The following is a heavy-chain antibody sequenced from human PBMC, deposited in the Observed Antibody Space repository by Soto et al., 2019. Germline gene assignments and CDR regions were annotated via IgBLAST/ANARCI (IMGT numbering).Heavy chain of an antibody. Sequence: SETLSLTCTVSGGSVSSGSYYWSWIRQPPGKGLEWIGYIYYSGSTNYNPSLKSRVTISVDTSKNQFSLKLSSVTAADTAVYYCEREQWLVQGSNDFDIWGQGTMVTVSS. CDR3: EREQWLVQGSNDFDI. J-gene: IGHJ3*02. CDR1: GGSVSSGSYY. V-gene: IGHV4-61*01. CDR2: IYYSGST. D-gene: IGHD6-19*01.